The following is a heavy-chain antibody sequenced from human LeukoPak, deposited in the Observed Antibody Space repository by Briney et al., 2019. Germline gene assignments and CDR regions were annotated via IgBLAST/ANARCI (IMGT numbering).Heavy chain of an antibody. Sequence: GGSLRLSCAGSGFTFNNYAMSWVRQAPEKGLEWVSAISGTGATTYYADSVKGRFAISRDNSKNTLYLQMSSLRAEDTAVYYCAKDQRFGDLDDYRGQGTLVTVSS. V-gene: IGHV3-23*01. CDR3: AKDQRFGDLDDY. CDR1: GFTFNNYA. CDR2: ISGTGATT. J-gene: IGHJ4*02. D-gene: IGHD3-10*01.